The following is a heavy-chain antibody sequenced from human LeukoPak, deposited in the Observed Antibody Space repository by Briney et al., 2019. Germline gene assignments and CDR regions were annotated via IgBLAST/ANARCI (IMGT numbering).Heavy chain of an antibody. CDR1: GFIFDTHI. J-gene: IGHJ4*02. D-gene: IGHD4-11*01. CDR2: LSSNGGNE. V-gene: IGHV3-30*04. CDR3: AREGRWDPDLDYR. Sequence: PRGSLRLSCSAPGFIFDTHIMPSGRQAPGKGLGWVAVLSSNGGNEDYADSVKRRFTIYRDNSRSTLYLQMNGLRADDTAVYYCAREGRWDPDLDYRWGQGTLVTV.